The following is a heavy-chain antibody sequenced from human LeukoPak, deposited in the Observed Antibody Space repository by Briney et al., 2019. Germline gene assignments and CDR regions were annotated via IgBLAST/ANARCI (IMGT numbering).Heavy chain of an antibody. J-gene: IGHJ6*04. D-gene: IGHD6-13*01. Sequence: GGSLRLSCSASGFTFSSYAMHWVRQAPGKGLEYVSAISSNGGSAYYAGSVKGRFIISRDNSKNTLYLQMSSLRAEDTAVYYCVKTSPLSSWYDYYYGMDVWGKGTTVTVSS. CDR1: GFTFSSYA. V-gene: IGHV3-64D*06. CDR2: ISSNGGSA. CDR3: VKTSPLSSWYDYYYGMDV.